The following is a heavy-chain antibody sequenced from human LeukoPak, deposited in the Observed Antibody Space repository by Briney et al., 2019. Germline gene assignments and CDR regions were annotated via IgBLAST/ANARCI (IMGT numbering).Heavy chain of an antibody. CDR2: INPSGGST. Sequence: ASVKVSCKASGYTFTSYYMHWVRQAPGQGLEWMGIINPSGGSTSYAQKFQGRVTMTRDTSTSTVYMGLSSLRSEDTAVYYCATAPFFYGRGFDPWGQGTPVTVSS. D-gene: IGHD4-17*01. J-gene: IGHJ5*02. CDR1: GYTFTSYY. CDR3: ATAPFFYGRGFDP. V-gene: IGHV1-46*01.